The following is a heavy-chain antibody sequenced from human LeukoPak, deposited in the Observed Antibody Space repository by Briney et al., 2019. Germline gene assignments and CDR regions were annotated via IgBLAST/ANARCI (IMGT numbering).Heavy chain of an antibody. V-gene: IGHV1-8*01. Sequence: ASVKVSCKASGYTFTSYDINWVRQATGRGLEWMGWMNPNSGNTGYAQKFQGRVTMTRNTSISTAYMELSSLRSEDTAVYYCARRRRGYCSSTSCYRGWFDPWGQGTLVTVSS. J-gene: IGHJ5*02. CDR1: GYTFTSYD. CDR2: MNPNSGNT. D-gene: IGHD2-2*02. CDR3: ARRRRGYCSSTSCYRGWFDP.